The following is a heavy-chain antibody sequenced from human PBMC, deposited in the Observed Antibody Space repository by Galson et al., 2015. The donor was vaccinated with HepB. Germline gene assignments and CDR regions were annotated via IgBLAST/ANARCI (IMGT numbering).Heavy chain of an antibody. CDR2: INGIGGGT. D-gene: IGHD1-14*01. V-gene: IGHV3-23*01. J-gene: IGHJ4*02. CDR3: AKQGPRYLFHFAS. CDR1: GFTLDSYA. Sequence: SLRLSCAVSGFTLDSYAVSWVRQAPGKGLECVSGINGIGGGTYYTDSVKGRFTISRDISKNTVFLQMNSLRVEDTAVYYCAKQGPRYLFHFASWGQGTLVSVTS.